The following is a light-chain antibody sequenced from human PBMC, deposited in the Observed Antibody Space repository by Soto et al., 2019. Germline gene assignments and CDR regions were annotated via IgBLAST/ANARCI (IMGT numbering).Light chain of an antibody. CDR3: QQSYSFSWT. CDR2: AAS. CDR1: QSIRDR. J-gene: IGKJ1*01. V-gene: IGKV1-39*01. Sequence: DIQLTQCPSFLSASVGDRFTITCRASQSIRDRLAWYQHKPGNTTKLLIYAASSLQSGGQSRFSGSGSGTDFTLTISSLQPEDFATYYCQQSYSFSWTFGQGTKVDI.